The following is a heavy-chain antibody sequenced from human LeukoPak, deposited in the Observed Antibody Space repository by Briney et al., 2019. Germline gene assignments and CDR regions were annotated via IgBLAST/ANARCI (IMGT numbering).Heavy chain of an antibody. CDR3: ARLRDYGDYRGAFDI. CDR1: GYTFTSYY. J-gene: IGHJ3*02. V-gene: IGHV1-46*01. CDR2: INPSGGST. D-gene: IGHD4-17*01. Sequence: ASVKVSCKASGYTFTSYYMHWVRQAPGQGLEWMGIINPSGGSTNYAQKFQGRVTMTRDTSTSTVYMELSSLRSEDTATYYCARLRDYGDYRGAFDIWGQGTMVTVSS.